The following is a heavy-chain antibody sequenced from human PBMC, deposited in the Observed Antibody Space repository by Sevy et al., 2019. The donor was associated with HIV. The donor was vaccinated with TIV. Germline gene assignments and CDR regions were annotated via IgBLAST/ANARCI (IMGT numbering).Heavy chain of an antibody. CDR2: ISWNSGSI. D-gene: IGHD3-10*01. CDR1: GFTFDDYA. CDR3: AKALGGSGSYYNVAYYYYYGIDV. Sequence: GGSLRLSCAASGFTFDDYAMHWVRQAPGKGLEWVSGISWNSGSIGYAGSVKGRFTISRDNAKNSLYLQMNSLRAEDTAVYYCAKALGGSGSYYNVAYYYYYGIDVWGQGTTVTVSS. J-gene: IGHJ6*02. V-gene: IGHV3-9*01.